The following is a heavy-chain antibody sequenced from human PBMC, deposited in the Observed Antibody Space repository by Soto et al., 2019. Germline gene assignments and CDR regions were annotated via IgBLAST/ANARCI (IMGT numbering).Heavy chain of an antibody. D-gene: IGHD6-19*01. CDR2: IWYDGSDK. CDR3: ATVSHGSGWYLDY. V-gene: IGHV3-33*01. CDR1: GFTFRNYG. Sequence: QVQLVESGGGVVQPGRSLRLSCAASGFTFRNYGMYWVRQAPGKGLEWVAVIWYDGSDKYYADSVRGRFTISRDNPKNRLYLQMNSLRAEDTAVDYCATVSHGSGWYLDYWGQGTLVTVSS. J-gene: IGHJ4*02.